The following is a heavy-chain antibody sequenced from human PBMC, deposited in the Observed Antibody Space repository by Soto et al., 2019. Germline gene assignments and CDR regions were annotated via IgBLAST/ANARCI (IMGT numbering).Heavy chain of an antibody. D-gene: IGHD4-17*01. J-gene: IGHJ4*02. CDR3: ARDRTVTTGIDH. V-gene: IGHV3-7*01. Sequence: EVQLVESGGALVQPGGSLRLSCAASGFSFSSYWTSWVRQAPGKGLEWVANIKQDGSEKYYVDSVKGRFTISRDNAKNSLYLQMNSLRAEDTAVYYCARDRTVTTGIDHWGQGTLVTVSS. CDR2: IKQDGSEK. CDR1: GFSFSSYW.